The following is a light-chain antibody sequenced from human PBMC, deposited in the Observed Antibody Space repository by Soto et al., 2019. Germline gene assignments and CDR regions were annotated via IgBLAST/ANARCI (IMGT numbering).Light chain of an antibody. CDR1: QSVSSY. V-gene: IGKV3-11*01. J-gene: IGKJ4*01. CDR2: DAS. CDR3: QQYNNWHLT. Sequence: EIVLTQSPATLSLSPGERATLSCRASQSVSSYLAWYQQKPGQAPRLLIYDASNRATGIPARFSGSGSGTELTLTNSSLQSEDFAVYYCQQYNNWHLTFGGGTKVDIK.